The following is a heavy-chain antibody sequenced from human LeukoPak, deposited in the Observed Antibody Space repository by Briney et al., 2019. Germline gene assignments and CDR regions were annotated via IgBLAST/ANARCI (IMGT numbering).Heavy chain of an antibody. CDR1: GGTFSRYA. D-gene: IGHD3-3*01. V-gene: IGHV1-69*01. Sequence: ASVKVSCKASGGTFSRYAISWVQQAPGQGLEWMGGIIPIFGTANYAQKFQGRVTITADESTSTAYMELSSLRSEDTAVYYCARPRTIFGVYYFDDWGQGTLVTVSS. J-gene: IGHJ4*02. CDR3: ARPRTIFGVYYFDD. CDR2: IIPIFGTA.